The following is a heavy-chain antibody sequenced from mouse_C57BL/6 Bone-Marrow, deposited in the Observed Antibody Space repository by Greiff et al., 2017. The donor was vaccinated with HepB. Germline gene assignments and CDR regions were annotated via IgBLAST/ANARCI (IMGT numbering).Heavy chain of an antibody. Sequence: QVQLKQPGAELVKPGASVKLSCKASGYTFTSYWMQWVKQRPGQGLEWIGEIDPSDSYTNYNQKFKGKATLTVDTSSSTAYMQLSSLTSEDSAVYYCARRLGPFAYWGQGTLVTVSA. D-gene: IGHD4-1*01. CDR2: IDPSDSYT. V-gene: IGHV1-50*01. J-gene: IGHJ3*01. CDR1: GYTFTSYW. CDR3: ARRLGPFAY.